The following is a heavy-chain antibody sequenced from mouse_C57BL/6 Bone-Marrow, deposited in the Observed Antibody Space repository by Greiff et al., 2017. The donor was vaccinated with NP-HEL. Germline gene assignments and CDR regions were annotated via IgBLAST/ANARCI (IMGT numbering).Heavy chain of an antibody. J-gene: IGHJ2*01. Sequence: VQLQQPGAELVKPGASVKLSCKASGYTFTSYLMHCVKQRPGRGLEWIGSIDPNSGGTKYNEKFKSKATLTVDKPSSTAYMQLNRLTSEDSAVYYCARYYYGSSSFDYWGQGTTLTVSS. CDR1: GYTFTSYL. CDR3: ARYYYGSSSFDY. V-gene: IGHV1-72*01. CDR2: IDPNSGGT. D-gene: IGHD1-1*01.